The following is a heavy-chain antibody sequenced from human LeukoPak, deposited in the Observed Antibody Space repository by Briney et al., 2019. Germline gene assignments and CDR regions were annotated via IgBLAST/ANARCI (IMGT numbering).Heavy chain of an antibody. CDR1: GFTFRSYS. J-gene: IGHJ4*02. CDR2: ITSSSSTI. D-gene: IGHD5-18*01. Sequence: PGGSLRLSCAASGFTFRSYSTSWVRQAPGKGLEWVSYITSSSSTIYYADSVKGRFTISRDNAKNSLYLQMNSLRDEDTAVYYCARGAAGMAYFDYWGQGTLVTVSS. CDR3: ARGAAGMAYFDY. V-gene: IGHV3-48*02.